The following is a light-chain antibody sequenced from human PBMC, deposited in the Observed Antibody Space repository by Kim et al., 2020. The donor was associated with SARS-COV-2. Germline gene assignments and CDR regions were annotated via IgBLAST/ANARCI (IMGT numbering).Light chain of an antibody. V-gene: IGKV3-15*01. CDR2: AAS. J-gene: IGKJ5*01. Sequence: PGERATLSGRASQSVSRSLAGYQVKPGQAPRLLIYAASTRATDVPARFSGTGSGTEFTLTISSLQSEDFAVYYCQQYDDWPPSTFGQGTRLEIK. CDR3: QQYDDWPPST. CDR1: QSVSRS.